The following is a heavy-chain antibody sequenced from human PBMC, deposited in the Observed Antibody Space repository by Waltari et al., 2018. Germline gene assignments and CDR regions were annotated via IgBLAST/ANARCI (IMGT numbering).Heavy chain of an antibody. J-gene: IGHJ4*02. Sequence: EVQLVESGGGLVQPGRSRRLSCTASGFTFGDYVMSWVRQAPGKGLEWAGLIRSKDYGRTTEHAASVKGGFTISRDDSKSIAYLQMNSLKTGDTAVYYCTRDTPRPYSDGYGYFDHWGQGTLVTVSS. V-gene: IGHV3-49*04. D-gene: IGHD5-18*01. CDR2: IRSKDYGRTT. CDR3: TRDTPRPYSDGYGYFDH. CDR1: GFTFGDYV.